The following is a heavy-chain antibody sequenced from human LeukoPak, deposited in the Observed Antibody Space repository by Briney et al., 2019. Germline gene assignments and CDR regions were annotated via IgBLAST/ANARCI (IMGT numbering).Heavy chain of an antibody. Sequence: GSLRLSCAASGFTFNNAWMSWVRQALGKGLEWVGRIKSKTDSGTTDYAAPVKGRFTISRDDSKNTVYLHMNSLKTEDTAVYYCTTEDIVVVTAIPTWGQGTLVTVSS. CDR2: IKSKTDSGTT. D-gene: IGHD2-21*02. V-gene: IGHV3-15*01. J-gene: IGHJ3*01. CDR3: TTEDIVVVTAIPT. CDR1: GFTFNNAW.